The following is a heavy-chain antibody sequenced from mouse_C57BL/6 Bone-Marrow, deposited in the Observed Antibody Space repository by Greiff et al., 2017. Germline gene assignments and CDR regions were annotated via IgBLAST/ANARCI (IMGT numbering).Heavy chain of an antibody. V-gene: IGHV1-64*01. CDR1: GYTFTSYW. J-gene: IGHJ1*03. CDR3: AYYYGSSGVYWYFDV. Sequence: QVQLQQPWAELAKPGASVKLSCKASGYTFTSYWMHWVKQRPGQGLEWIGMIHPNSGSTNYNEKFKSKATLTVDKSSSTAYMQLSSLTSEDAAVYYCAYYYGSSGVYWYFDVWGTGTTVTVSS. CDR2: IHPNSGST. D-gene: IGHD1-1*01.